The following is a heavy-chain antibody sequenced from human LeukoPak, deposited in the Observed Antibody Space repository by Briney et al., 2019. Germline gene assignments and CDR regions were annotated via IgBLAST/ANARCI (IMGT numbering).Heavy chain of an antibody. J-gene: IGHJ5*02. CDR3: ARGSHMRSSSSTWFDP. D-gene: IGHD6-6*01. Sequence: ASVKVSCKASGYTFTSYDINWVRQATGQGLEWMGWMNPNSGNTGYAQEFQGRVTMTRNTSISTAYMELSSLRSEDTAVYYCARGSHMRSSSSTWFDPWGQGTLVTVSS. V-gene: IGHV1-8*01. CDR2: MNPNSGNT. CDR1: GYTFTSYD.